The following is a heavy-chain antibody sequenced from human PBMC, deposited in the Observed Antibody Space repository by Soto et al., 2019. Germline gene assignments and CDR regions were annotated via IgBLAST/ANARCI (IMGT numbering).Heavy chain of an antibody. Sequence: GESLKISCKGSGYSFTSYWIGWVRQMPGKGLERMGIIYPGDSDARYSPSFQGQVTISADKSITTTYLQWSSLKASDTAIYYCARLCDPSGWYDYSGQGPLVTVSS. CDR1: GYSFTSYW. CDR3: ARLCDPSGWYDY. D-gene: IGHD6-19*01. CDR2: IYPGDSDA. V-gene: IGHV5-51*01. J-gene: IGHJ4*02.